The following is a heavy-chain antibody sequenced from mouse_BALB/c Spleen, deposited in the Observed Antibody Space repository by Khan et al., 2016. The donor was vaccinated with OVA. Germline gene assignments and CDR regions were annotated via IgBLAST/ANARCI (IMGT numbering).Heavy chain of an antibody. CDR3: ARQPGYYEEYAMDF. J-gene: IGHJ4*01. D-gene: IGHD2-3*01. Sequence: EVELVESGRDLVKPGGSLTLSCAASGFSFSSYGMSWVRQPPDKRLEWVAAISSGGTYTYSPDSLKARFTITRDNAKNTLSLQMSSLKSEDTAIYYCARQPGYYEEYAMDFWGQGTSVTVSS. CDR1: GFSFSSYG. V-gene: IGHV5-6*01. CDR2: ISSGGTYT.